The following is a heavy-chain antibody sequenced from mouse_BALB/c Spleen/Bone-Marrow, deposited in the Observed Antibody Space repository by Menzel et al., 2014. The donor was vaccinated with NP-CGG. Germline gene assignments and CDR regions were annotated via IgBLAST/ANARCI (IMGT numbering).Heavy chain of an antibody. CDR1: GYTFTSYT. J-gene: IGHJ3*01. V-gene: IGHV1-4*01. D-gene: IGHD2-10*02. CDR3: ARCGWYGCRVGY. Sequence: VQGVESGAELARPAASVKMSCKASGYTFTSYTMHWVKQRPGQGLEWIGYINPSSGYANYNQKFKDKATLTADKSSSAAYMQLSSLTSEDSAVYYGARCGWYGCRVGYWGRGTLVAVSA. CDR2: INPSSGYA.